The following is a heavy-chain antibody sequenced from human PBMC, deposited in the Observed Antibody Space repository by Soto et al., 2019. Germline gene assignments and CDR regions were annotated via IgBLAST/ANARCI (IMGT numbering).Heavy chain of an antibody. J-gene: IGHJ4*02. CDR3: AKGSQYDSLTDDHAGDS. V-gene: IGHV3-23*01. CDR1: GFTFRNYA. Sequence: EVQLLESGGGLVQPGGSLRLSCSVSGFTFRNYAMTWVRQAPGKGLEWVSSISGGGGGTHYADSMKGRFTISRDNSKTTLHLEMNRLRDDDPAVYYCAKGSQYDSLTDDHAGDSWGQGTLVTVSS. CDR2: ISGGGGGT. D-gene: IGHD3-9*01.